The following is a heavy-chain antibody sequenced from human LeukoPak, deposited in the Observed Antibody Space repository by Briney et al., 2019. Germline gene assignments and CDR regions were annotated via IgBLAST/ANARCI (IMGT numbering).Heavy chain of an antibody. Sequence: GGSLRLSCAASGFTSSSYWMHWVRQAPGKGLEWVAFIQYDGSNIFYADSVKGRFTISRDNSKNTVYLQMNSLRTEDTAVYYCAKSPNYDFWSGSDYWGQGTLVTVSS. D-gene: IGHD3-3*01. V-gene: IGHV3-30*02. CDR1: GFTSSSYW. CDR2: IQYDGSNI. J-gene: IGHJ4*02. CDR3: AKSPNYDFWSGSDY.